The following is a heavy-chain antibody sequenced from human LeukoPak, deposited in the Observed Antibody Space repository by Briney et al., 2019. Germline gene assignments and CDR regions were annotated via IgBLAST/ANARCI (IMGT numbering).Heavy chain of an antibody. CDR3: ARGAWFDP. V-gene: IGHV4-34*01. Sequence: SESLSLTCAVYGGSFSGYYWSWIRQPPGKGLEWIGEINHSGSTNYNPSLKSRVTISVDTSKNQFSLKLSSVTAADTAVYYCARGAWFDPWGQGTLVTVSS. CDR2: INHSGST. CDR1: GGSFSGYY. J-gene: IGHJ5*02.